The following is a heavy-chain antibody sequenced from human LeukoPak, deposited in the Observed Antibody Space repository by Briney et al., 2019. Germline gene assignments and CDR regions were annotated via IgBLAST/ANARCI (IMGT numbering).Heavy chain of an antibody. CDR2: INPSGGNT. CDR3: ARVGPEAARPFDY. V-gene: IGHV1-46*01. Sequence: ASVKVSCKASGYTFTSYYMHWVRQAPGQGLEWMGIINPSGGNTNYAQKLQGRVTMTTDTSTSTAYMELRSLRSDDTAVYYCARVGPEAARPFDYWGQGTLVTVSS. CDR1: GYTFTSYY. D-gene: IGHD6-6*01. J-gene: IGHJ4*02.